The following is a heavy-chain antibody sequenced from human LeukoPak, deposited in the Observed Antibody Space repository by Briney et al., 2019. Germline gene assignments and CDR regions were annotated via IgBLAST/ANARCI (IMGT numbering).Heavy chain of an antibody. V-gene: IGHV3-23*01. J-gene: IGHJ4*02. CDR1: GFMFRDAA. Sequence: GGSLRLSCAASGFMFRDAAMTWVRQAPGKGLEWVSAISGSGGSTYYADSVKGRFTISRDNSKNTLYLQMNSLRAEDTAVYYCAKARGPGYSYGQSSADYWGQGTLVTVSS. D-gene: IGHD5-18*01. CDR3: AKARGPGYSYGQSSADY. CDR2: ISGSGGST.